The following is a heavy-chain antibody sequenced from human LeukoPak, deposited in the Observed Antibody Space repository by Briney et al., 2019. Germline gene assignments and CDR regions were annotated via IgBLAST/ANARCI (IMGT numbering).Heavy chain of an antibody. CDR2: IYSGGST. CDR1: GFTVSSNY. Sequence: PGGSLRLSCAASGFTVSSNYMSWVRQAPGKGLEWVSVIYSGGSTYHADSVKGRFTISRDNAKNSLYLQMNSLRVEDTAVYYCGRGWAVDFWGQGTLVTVSS. J-gene: IGHJ4*02. CDR3: GRGWAVDF. V-gene: IGHV3-66*01. D-gene: IGHD5-24*01.